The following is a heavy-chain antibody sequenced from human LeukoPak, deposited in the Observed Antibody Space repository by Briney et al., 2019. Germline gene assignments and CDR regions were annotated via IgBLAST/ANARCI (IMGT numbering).Heavy chain of an antibody. CDR3: TTDPILWDIVVVVAYAAPDI. CDR2: IKSKTDGGTT. Sequence: GGSLRLSCAASGFTFSNAWMSWVRQAPGKGLEWVGCIKSKTDGGTTDYAAPVKGRFTISRDDSKNTLYLQMNSLKTEDTAVYYCTTDPILWDIVVVVAYAAPDIWGQGTMVPVSS. CDR1: GFTFSNAW. D-gene: IGHD2-15*01. J-gene: IGHJ3*02. V-gene: IGHV3-15*01.